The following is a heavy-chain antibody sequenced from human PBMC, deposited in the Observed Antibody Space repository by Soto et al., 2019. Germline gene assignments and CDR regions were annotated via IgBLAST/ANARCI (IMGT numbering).Heavy chain of an antibody. CDR1: GYTFTGYY. Sequence: ASVKVSCKASGYTFTGYYMHWVRQATGQDFEWMGWMNPNSGNTAYAQKFQGRVTMTRDTSKSTAFMELSSLTSEDTAVYYCARGPRNWGVDYWGQGTLVTVSS. J-gene: IGHJ4*02. D-gene: IGHD7-27*01. V-gene: IGHV1-8*02. CDR3: ARGPRNWGVDY. CDR2: MNPNSGNT.